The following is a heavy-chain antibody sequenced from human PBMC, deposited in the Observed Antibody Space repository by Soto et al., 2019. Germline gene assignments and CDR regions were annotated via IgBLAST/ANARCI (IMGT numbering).Heavy chain of an antibody. D-gene: IGHD3-22*01. CDR3: ATRYYDSSGYYYGPYYYYGMDV. CDR1: GFTFSSYS. V-gene: IGHV3-48*02. Sequence: GESLKISCAASGFTFSSYSMNWVRQAPGKGLEWVSYISSSSSTIYYADSVKGRFTISRDNAKNSLYLQMNSLRDEDTAGYYCATRYYDSSGYYYGPYYYYGMDVWGQGTTVTVSS. J-gene: IGHJ6*02. CDR2: ISSSSSTI.